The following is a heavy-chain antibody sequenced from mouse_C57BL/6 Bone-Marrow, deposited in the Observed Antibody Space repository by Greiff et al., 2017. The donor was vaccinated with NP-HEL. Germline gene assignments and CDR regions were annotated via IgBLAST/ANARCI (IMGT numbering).Heavy chain of an antibody. V-gene: IGHV1-15*01. CDR2: IDPETGGT. CDR3: PLLRRSYWYFDV. CDR1: GYTFTDYE. Sequence: VQLQESGAELVRPGASVTLSCKASGYTFTDYEMHWVKQTPVHGLEWIGAIDPETGGTAYNQKFKGKAILTADKSSSAAYMELRSLTAEDSAVYYCPLLRRSYWYFDVWGKGTTVTVSA. J-gene: IGHJ1*03. D-gene: IGHD1-1*01.